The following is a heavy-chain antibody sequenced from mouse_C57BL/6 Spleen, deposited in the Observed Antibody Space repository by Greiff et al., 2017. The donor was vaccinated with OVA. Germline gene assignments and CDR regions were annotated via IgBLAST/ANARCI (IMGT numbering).Heavy chain of an antibody. CDR1: GFTIKNTY. CDR2: IDPANGNT. D-gene: IGHD4-1*01. Sequence: EVQLQQSVAELVRPGASVKLSCTASGFTIKNTYMHWVKQRPEQGLEWIGRIDPANGNTKYAPKFQGKATITADTSSNTAYLQLSSLTSEDTAIYYCALTGNYWYFDDWGKGTTVTVSS. J-gene: IGHJ1*03. CDR3: ALTGNYWYFDD. V-gene: IGHV14-3*01.